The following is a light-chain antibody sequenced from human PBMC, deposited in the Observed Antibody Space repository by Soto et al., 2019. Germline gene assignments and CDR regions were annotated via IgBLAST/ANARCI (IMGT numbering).Light chain of an antibody. CDR1: QSISSW. CDR2: DAS. Sequence: DIQMTQSPSTLSASVGDRVTITCRASQSISSWLAWYQQKPGKAPKVLIFDASSLESGVPSRFSGSGSATEFTLTISSLQPDDFATYYCQKYSTYPWKCGQGNKGDIK. CDR3: QKYSTYPWK. J-gene: IGKJ1*01. V-gene: IGKV1-5*01.